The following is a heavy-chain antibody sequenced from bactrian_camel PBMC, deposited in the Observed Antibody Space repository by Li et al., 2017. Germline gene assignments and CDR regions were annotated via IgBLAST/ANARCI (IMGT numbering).Heavy chain of an antibody. D-gene: IGHD2*01. CDR3: AARHCSAYEYNY. Sequence: HVQLVESGGGSVQAGGSLNLTCVASANFYWNYCLGWHRQAPGKERELVSSIRSSDGTIKYTDSVKGRFTISQDNAAKRITLYLQMHSLKTEDTAVYFCAARHCSAYEYNYWGQGTQVTVS. V-gene: IGHV3S53*01. CDR1: ANFYWNYC. CDR2: IRSSDGTI. J-gene: IGHJ4*01.